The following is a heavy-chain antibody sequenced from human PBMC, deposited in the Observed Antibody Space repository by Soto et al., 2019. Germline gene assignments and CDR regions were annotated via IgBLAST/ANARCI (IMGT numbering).Heavy chain of an antibody. J-gene: IGHJ6*01. V-gene: IGHV3-23*01. Sequence: EVQLLESGGGLVQPGGSLRLSCAASGFTFSSYAMSWVRRAPGKGLEWVSAISGSGGSTYYADSVKGRFTISRDNSKNTLYLQMNGRRAEDTAVYYCAKSFVVVPADNDGMDVWGQATTVTVSS. CDR3: AKSFVVVPADNDGMDV. CDR2: ISGSGGST. D-gene: IGHD2-2*01. CDR1: GFTFSSYA.